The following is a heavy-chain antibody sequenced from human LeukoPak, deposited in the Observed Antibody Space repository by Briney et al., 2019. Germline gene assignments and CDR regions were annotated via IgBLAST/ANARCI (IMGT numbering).Heavy chain of an antibody. Sequence: SETLSLTRTVSGGSLSSCGYYWSWTRQHPGEGLEWIGYIYYSGSTYYNPSLKSRVPISVDMSKNQFSLKLSSVTPAATPVYSYEREERISGWVHYYYDIDVWGKGTTVTVSS. CDR2: IYYSGST. CDR3: EREERISGWVHYYYDIDV. V-gene: IGHV4-31*03. J-gene: IGHJ6*03. D-gene: IGHD3-3*02. CDR1: GGSLSSCGYY.